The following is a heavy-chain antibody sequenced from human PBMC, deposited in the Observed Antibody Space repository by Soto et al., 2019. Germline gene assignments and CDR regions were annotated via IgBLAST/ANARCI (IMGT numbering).Heavy chain of an antibody. V-gene: IGHV4-30-4*01. CDR2: IYYSGST. J-gene: IGHJ4*02. D-gene: IGHD3-10*01. CDR1: GGSISSGDYY. Sequence: QVQLQEPGPGLVKPSQTLSLTCTVSGGSISSGDYYWSWIRQPPGKRLEWIGYIYYSGSTYYNPSLKSRVTISVDTSKIQFSLKLSSVTAADTAVYYCARAQGSGFLVSWGQGTLVTVSS. CDR3: ARAQGSGFLVS.